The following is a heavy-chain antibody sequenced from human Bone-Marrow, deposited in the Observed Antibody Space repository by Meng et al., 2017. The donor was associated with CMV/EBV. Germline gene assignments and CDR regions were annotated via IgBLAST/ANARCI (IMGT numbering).Heavy chain of an antibody. Sequence: GSLRLSCTVSGYSISSGYYWGWIRQPPGKGLEWIGSIYHSGSTYYNPSLKSRVTISVDTSKNQFSLKLSSVTAADTAVYYCARQHYDFWSGYYPPNWFDPWGQGTLVTVSS. CDR1: GYSISSGYY. CDR2: IYHSGST. V-gene: IGHV4-38-2*02. D-gene: IGHD3-3*01. CDR3: ARQHYDFWSGYYPPNWFDP. J-gene: IGHJ5*02.